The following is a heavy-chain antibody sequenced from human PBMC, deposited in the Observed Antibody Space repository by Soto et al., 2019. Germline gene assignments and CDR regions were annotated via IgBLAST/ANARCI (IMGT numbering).Heavy chain of an antibody. CDR1: GFTFSSYG. V-gene: IGHV3-33*01. J-gene: IGHJ4*02. Sequence: GGSLRLSCAASGFTFSSYGMHWVRQAPGKGLEWVAVIWYDGSNKYYADSVKGRFTISRDNSKNTLYLQMNSLRAEDTAVYYCARGGRIVVVPAATYFDYWGQGTLVTVSS. CDR2: IWYDGSNK. CDR3: ARGGRIVVVPAATYFDY. D-gene: IGHD2-2*01.